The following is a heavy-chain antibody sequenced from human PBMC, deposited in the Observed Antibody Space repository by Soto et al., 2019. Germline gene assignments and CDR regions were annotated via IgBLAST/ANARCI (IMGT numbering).Heavy chain of an antibody. CDR1: GFTFSSYS. Sequence: EVQLVESGGGLVQPGGSLRLSCAASGFTFSSYSMNWVRQAPGKGLEWVSYISSSSSTIYYADSVKGRFTISRDNAKNSLYVQMNSLRAEDTAVYYCAKDRYYDCIWGSYRYKGIDYWGQGTLVTVSS. V-gene: IGHV3-48*01. D-gene: IGHD3-16*02. CDR3: AKDRYYDCIWGSYRYKGIDY. J-gene: IGHJ4*02. CDR2: ISSSSSTI.